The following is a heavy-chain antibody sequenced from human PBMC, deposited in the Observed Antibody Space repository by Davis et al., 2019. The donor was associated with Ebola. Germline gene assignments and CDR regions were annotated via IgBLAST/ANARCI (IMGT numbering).Heavy chain of an antibody. V-gene: IGHV3-74*03. CDR3: TRVTGYDKPIEY. D-gene: IGHD5-12*01. CDR2: INSDGSSS. J-gene: IGHJ4*02. CDR1: GFTFSKYW. Sequence: HTGGSLRPSCAASGFTFSKYWMHWVRQTPGKGLMWVSRINSDGSSSTREYADSVKGRFTISRDNDKNTLYLQMNSLRADDTGIYYCTRVTGYDKPIEYWGQGTLVTVSS.